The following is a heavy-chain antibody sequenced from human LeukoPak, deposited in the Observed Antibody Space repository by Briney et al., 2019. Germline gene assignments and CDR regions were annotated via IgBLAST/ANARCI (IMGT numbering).Heavy chain of an antibody. V-gene: IGHV4-34*01. CDR1: GGSFSGYY. CDR2: INHSGST. CDR3: ARAPPSYSSSWGNRFPDAFDI. D-gene: IGHD6-13*01. Sequence: SETLSLTCAVYGGSFSGYYWNWIRQPPGKGLEWIGEINHSGSTNYNPSLKSRVTISVDTSKNQFSLNLSSVTAADTAVYYCARAPPSYSSSWGNRFPDAFDIWGQGTMVTVSS. J-gene: IGHJ3*02.